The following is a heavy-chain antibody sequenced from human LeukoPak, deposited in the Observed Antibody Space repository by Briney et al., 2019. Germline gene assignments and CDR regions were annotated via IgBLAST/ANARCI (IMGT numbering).Heavy chain of an antibody. V-gene: IGHV4-4*07. CDR3: ARAIRRFLESNYYYYGMDV. D-gene: IGHD3-3*01. J-gene: IGHJ6*02. Sequence: PSETLSLTCTVSGGSMSPYHWGWIRQPPGKGLEWIGRIYTSGSTNYNPSLKSRVTMSVDTSKNQFSLRLSSVTAADTAVYYCARAIRRFLESNYYYYGMDVWGQGTTVTVSS. CDR1: GGSMSPYH. CDR2: IYTSGST.